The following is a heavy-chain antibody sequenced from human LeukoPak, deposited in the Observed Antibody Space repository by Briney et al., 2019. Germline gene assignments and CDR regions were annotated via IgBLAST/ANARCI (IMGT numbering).Heavy chain of an antibody. CDR3: ATGLLGGEFQH. CDR1: GGTFSSYA. D-gene: IGHD1-26*01. Sequence: ASVKVSCKASGGTFSSYAISWVRQAPGQGLEWMGGIIPIFGTANYAQKFQGRVTITADESTSTAYVELSSLRSEDTAVYYCATGLLGGEFQHWGQGTLVTVSS. V-gene: IGHV1-69*13. CDR2: IIPIFGTA. J-gene: IGHJ1*01.